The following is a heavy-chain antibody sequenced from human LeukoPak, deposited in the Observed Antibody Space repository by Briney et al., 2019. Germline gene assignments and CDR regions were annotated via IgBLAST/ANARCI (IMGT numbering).Heavy chain of an antibody. V-gene: IGHV4-61*01. D-gene: IGHD2-2*01. Sequence: SETLSLTCTVSGDSVSSTTYYWSWIRQSPGKGLEWIGFVYYRGTTYYNPSLTSRVTISVDTSKNQSSLKLTSVTAADTAVFYCASQTAAGYCFDYWGQGTLVTVSS. J-gene: IGHJ4*02. CDR3: ASQTAAGYCFDY. CDR1: GDSVSSTTYY. CDR2: VYYRGTT.